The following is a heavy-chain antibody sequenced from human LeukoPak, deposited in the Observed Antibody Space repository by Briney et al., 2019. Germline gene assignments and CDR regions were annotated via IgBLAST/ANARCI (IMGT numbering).Heavy chain of an antibody. CDR1: GFTFGDSA. Sequence: PGGSLRLSCETSGFTFGDSAMHWVRQGPGKGLEWVSGISWNSGRVVYADFVKGRYINSRDNAKNSLYLQILSLRVGDTALYFCVKDRALQKINYDFHKRGQGTLVTVSS. CDR2: ISWNSGRV. V-gene: IGHV3-9*01. D-gene: IGHD3/OR15-3a*01. J-gene: IGHJ4*02. CDR3: VKDRALQKINYDFHK.